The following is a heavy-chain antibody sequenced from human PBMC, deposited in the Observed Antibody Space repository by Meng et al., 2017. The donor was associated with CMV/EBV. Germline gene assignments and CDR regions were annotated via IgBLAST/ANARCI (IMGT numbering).Heavy chain of an antibody. V-gene: IGHV3-23*03. CDR3: AKAFRGTKYSSSSGRTRGGGMDV. Sequence: ESLMISCAASGFTFSSYALGWVRQAPGKGLEWVSVIYSGGSSPYYADPVTGRFTISRDNSKNTLYLQMNSLRAEDTAVYYCAKAFRGTKYSSSSGRTRGGGMDVWGQGTTVTVSS. D-gene: IGHD6-6*01. J-gene: IGHJ6*02. CDR2: IYSGGSSP. CDR1: GFTFSSYA.